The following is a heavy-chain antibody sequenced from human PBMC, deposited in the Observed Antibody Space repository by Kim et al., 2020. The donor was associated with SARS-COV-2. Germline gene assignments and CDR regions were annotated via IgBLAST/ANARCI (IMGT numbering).Heavy chain of an antibody. Sequence: ASVKVSCKASGYTFTSYDINWVRQATGQGLEWMGWMNPNSGNTGYAQKFQGRVTMTRNTSISTAYMELSSLRSEDTAVYYCARGRYYDSSGYRNFDYWGQGTLVTVSS. CDR1: GYTFTSYD. CDR2: MNPNSGNT. J-gene: IGHJ4*02. CDR3: ARGRYYDSSGYRNFDY. V-gene: IGHV1-8*01. D-gene: IGHD3-22*01.